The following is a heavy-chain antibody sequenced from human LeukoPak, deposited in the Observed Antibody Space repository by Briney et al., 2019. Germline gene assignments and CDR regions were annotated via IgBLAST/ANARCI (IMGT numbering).Heavy chain of an antibody. V-gene: IGHV3-23*01. CDR2: ISGSGGST. D-gene: IGHD4-17*01. CDR1: GFTFSSYA. CDR3: AKDPRYGDYGGY. J-gene: IGHJ4*02. Sequence: GGSLRLSCAASGFTFSSYAMSWVRQAPRKGLEWVSAISGSGGSTYYADSVKGRFTISRDNSKNTLYLQMNSLRAEDTAVYYCAKDPRYGDYGGYWGQGTLVTVSS.